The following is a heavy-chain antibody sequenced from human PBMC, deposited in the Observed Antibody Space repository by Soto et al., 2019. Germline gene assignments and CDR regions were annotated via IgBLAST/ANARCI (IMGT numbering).Heavy chain of an antibody. D-gene: IGHD3-10*01. CDR2: ISYDGSNK. J-gene: IGHJ6*02. V-gene: IGHV3-30*18. Sequence: GGSLRLSCAASGFVFSSYGMRWVRQAPGKGLEWMAVISYDGSNKYYMDSVKGRFSISRDNSKNTLYLQMNSLRDEDTAVYYCAKDGSATYYSGMDVWGQGTTVTVSS. CDR3: AKDGSATYYSGMDV. CDR1: GFVFSSYG.